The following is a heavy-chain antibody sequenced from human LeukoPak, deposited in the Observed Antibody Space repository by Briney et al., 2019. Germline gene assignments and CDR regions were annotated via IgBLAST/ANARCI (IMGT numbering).Heavy chain of an antibody. V-gene: IGHV4-31*03. CDR1: GGSISSGGYY. J-gene: IGHJ4*02. CDR2: IYYSGST. CDR3: ASAGYSSSWNDDYFDY. D-gene: IGHD6-13*01. Sequence: PSETLSLTCTVSGGSISSGGYYWSWIRQHPGKGLEWIGYIYYSGSTYYNPSLKSRVTISVDTSKNQSSLKLSSVTAADTAVYYCASAGYSSSWNDDYFDYWGQGTLVTVSS.